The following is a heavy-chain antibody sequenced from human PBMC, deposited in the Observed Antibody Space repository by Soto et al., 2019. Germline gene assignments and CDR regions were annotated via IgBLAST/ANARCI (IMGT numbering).Heavy chain of an antibody. Sequence: EVQLVESGGGLVQPGGSLRLSCAASGFLFNTYWMFWVRQAPRKGLLWVSRIKSDGSSTNYADSVKGRFTISRDNAQNTLYMQMTSLRAEDTAVYYCAIGGGDYNYLDYWGQGILFTVS. V-gene: IGHV3-74*01. CDR3: AIGGGDYNYLDY. D-gene: IGHD3-9*01. CDR2: IKSDGSST. J-gene: IGHJ4*02. CDR1: GFLFNTYW.